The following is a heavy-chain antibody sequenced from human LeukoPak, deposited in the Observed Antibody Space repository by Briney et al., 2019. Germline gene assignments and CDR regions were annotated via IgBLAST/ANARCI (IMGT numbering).Heavy chain of an antibody. CDR3: AKSGSGGYHYYYYHMDA. V-gene: IGHV3-48*03. D-gene: IGHD1-26*01. CDR1: GFTFSSYE. CDR2: ISSSGSKI. J-gene: IGHJ6*03. Sequence: GGSLRLSCAASGFTFSSYEMNWVRQAPGKGLEWVSYISSSGSKIYYADSVKGRFTTSRDNAKNSLYLQMNSLRAEDTATYFCAKSGSGGYHYYYYHMDAWGKGTTVTVSS.